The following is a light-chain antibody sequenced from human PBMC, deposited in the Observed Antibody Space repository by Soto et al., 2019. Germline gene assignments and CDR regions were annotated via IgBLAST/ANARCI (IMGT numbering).Light chain of an antibody. V-gene: IGLV1-47*01. Sequence: QSVLTQPPSASGTPGQRVTISCSGSSSNIGSNYVFWYQQLPGTAPKLLIYKNNQRPSGVPDRFSGSKSATSASLAISGLRSEDEAEYSCAAWDDRVVVFGGGTKLTVL. J-gene: IGLJ2*01. CDR1: SSNIGSNY. CDR3: AAWDDRVVV. CDR2: KNN.